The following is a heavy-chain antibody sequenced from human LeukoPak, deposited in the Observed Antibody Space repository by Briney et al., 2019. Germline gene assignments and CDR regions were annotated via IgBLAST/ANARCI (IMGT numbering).Heavy chain of an antibody. D-gene: IGHD3-22*01. Sequence: PGGSLRLSCTASGFTFGDYAMTWVRQAPGKGLEWVSAIDNSGTYYADSVKGRFTISTDNPKNTVYLQMNSLRAEDTAVYYCAKTSTGYYYFWGLGTLVTVSS. V-gene: IGHV3-23*01. CDR1: GFTFGDYA. J-gene: IGHJ4*02. CDR3: AKTSTGYYYF. CDR2: IDNSGT.